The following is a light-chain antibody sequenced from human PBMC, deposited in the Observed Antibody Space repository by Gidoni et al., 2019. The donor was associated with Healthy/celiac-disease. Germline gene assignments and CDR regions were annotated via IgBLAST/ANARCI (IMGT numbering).Light chain of an antibody. CDR1: QSVLYSSNNKNY. CDR3: QQYYSTPRT. Sequence: DIVMTQSPDSLAVSLGERATINCKSSQSVLYSSNNKNYLAWYQQKPGQPPKLLIYWASTRESGVPDRFSGSGSGTDFTLTISSLQAEDVAVYYCQQYYSTPRTFXQXTKVX. CDR2: WAS. V-gene: IGKV4-1*01. J-gene: IGKJ1*01.